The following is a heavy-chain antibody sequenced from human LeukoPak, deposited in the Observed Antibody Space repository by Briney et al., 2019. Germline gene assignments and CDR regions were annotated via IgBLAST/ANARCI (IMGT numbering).Heavy chain of an antibody. V-gene: IGHV1-69*04. Sequence: PVKVSCKASGGTFSSYAFSWVRQPPGQGLEGVGRIIPIFGIANYAQKFQGRVTITADKSTSTAYMELSSLRYEDTAVYYCARVPHDYGDYVSSHYGMDVWGQGPTVTVSS. CDR1: GGTFSSYA. CDR3: ARVPHDYGDYVSSHYGMDV. D-gene: IGHD4-17*01. J-gene: IGHJ6*02. CDR2: IIPIFGIA.